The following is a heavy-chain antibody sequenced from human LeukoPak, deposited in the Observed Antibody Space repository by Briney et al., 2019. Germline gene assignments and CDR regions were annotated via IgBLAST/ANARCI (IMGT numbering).Heavy chain of an antibody. Sequence: GGSLRLACAASGFTFSDYWMHWVRQAPGKGLVWVSGINSDGSTTSYADSVKGRFTISRDNAKNTLHLQINSLRAEDTAFYHCARVPIGFGELGNYWGQGTLVSVSS. J-gene: IGHJ4*02. CDR1: GFTFSDYW. D-gene: IGHD3-10*01. CDR2: INSDGSTT. CDR3: ARVPIGFGELGNY. V-gene: IGHV3-74*01.